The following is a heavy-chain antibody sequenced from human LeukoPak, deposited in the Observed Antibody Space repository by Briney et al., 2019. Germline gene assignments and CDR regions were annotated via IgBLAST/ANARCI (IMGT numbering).Heavy chain of an antibody. Sequence: SETLSLSCAASGGSFSGYYWSWIRQPPGKGLEWIGEINHSGSTNYNPSLKSRVTISVDTSKNQFSLKLSSVTDADTAVYYCARLLRYFDRGMDVWGKGTTVTVSS. CDR2: INHSGST. J-gene: IGHJ6*04. D-gene: IGHD3-9*01. CDR1: GGSFSGYY. V-gene: IGHV4-34*01. CDR3: ARLLRYFDRGMDV.